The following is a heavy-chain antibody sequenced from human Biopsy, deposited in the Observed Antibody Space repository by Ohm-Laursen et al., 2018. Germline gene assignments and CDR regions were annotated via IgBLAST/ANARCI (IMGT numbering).Heavy chain of an antibody. CDR1: GGTYSGYY. V-gene: IGHV4-34*01. CDR2: VHHDGRA. CDR3: ARFIVPSLHCSNGVCPIRWFDP. D-gene: IGHD2-2*01. Sequence: SETLSLTCTVYGGTYSGYYWSWIRQPPGKGLEWIGEVHHDGRANYNPSLKSRVTISGDMSKKQFSLKLSGVTAADTAVYYCARFIVPSLHCSNGVCPIRWFDPWGQRTLVTVFS. J-gene: IGHJ5*02.